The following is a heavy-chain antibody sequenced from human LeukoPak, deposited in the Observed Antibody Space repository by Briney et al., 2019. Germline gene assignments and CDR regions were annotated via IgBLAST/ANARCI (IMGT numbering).Heavy chain of an antibody. Sequence: PSQTLSLTCTVSGGSISSGDYYWSWIRQPPGKGLEWIGYIYYSGSTYYNPSLKSRVTISVDTSKNQFSLKLSSVTAADTAVYYCARVGSSTALDAFDIWGQGTMVTASS. CDR1: GGSISSGDYY. D-gene: IGHD2-2*01. CDR3: ARVGSSTALDAFDI. CDR2: IYYSGST. J-gene: IGHJ3*02. V-gene: IGHV4-30-4*08.